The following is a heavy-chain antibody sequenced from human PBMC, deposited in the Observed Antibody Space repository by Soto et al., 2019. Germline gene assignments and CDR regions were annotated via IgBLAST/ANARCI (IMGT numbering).Heavy chain of an antibody. CDR3: AKDLMWQLVCWDY. J-gene: IGHJ4*02. Sequence: VGSLRLSCAASWFTVSSNYMSWVRQAPGKGLEWVSVIYSGGSTYYADSVKGRFTISRDNSKNTLYLQMNSLRAEDTAVYYCAKDLMWQLVCWDYWGQGTLVTVSS. CDR2: IYSGGST. V-gene: IGHV3-53*01. CDR1: WFTVSSNY. D-gene: IGHD6-6*01.